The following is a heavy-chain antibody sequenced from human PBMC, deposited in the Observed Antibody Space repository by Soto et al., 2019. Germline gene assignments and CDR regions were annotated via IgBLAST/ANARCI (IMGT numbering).Heavy chain of an antibody. D-gene: IGHD7-27*01. CDR1: GFTLSNYW. Sequence: GGSLRLSCAASGFTLSNYWMTWVRQAPGKGLEWVANINKDGSQKNYVDSVKGRFTIARDNGQNSLSLQINSQRVEDTAVYYCVRELGLAYWGQGALVTVSS. V-gene: IGHV3-7*03. J-gene: IGHJ4*02. CDR3: VRELGLAY. CDR2: INKDGSQK.